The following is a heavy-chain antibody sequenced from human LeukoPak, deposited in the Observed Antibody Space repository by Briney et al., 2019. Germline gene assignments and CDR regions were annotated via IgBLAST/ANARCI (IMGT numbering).Heavy chain of an antibody. CDR2: TYYSGST. V-gene: IGHV4-30-4*01. CDR1: GGSISRGDYY. J-gene: IGHJ4*02. Sequence: SQTQSLTCTVSGGSISRGDYYWTWIRQPPGKGLEWIGCTYYSGSTYYNPSLKSRITISVDTSKNQFSLKVRSVTAADTAVYYCARGRTSGIHSTSFYFDYWGQGTLVTVSS. CDR3: ARGRTSGIHSTSFYFDY. D-gene: IGHD6-6*01.